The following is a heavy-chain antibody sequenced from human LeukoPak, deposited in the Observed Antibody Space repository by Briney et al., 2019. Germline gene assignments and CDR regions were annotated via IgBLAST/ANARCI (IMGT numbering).Heavy chain of an antibody. CDR2: IYYSGST. V-gene: IGHV4-59*08. CDR3: ARYCSSTSCGRALDY. D-gene: IGHD2-2*01. CDR1: GGSISSYY. J-gene: IGHJ4*02. Sequence: PSETLSLTCTVSGGSISSYYWSWIRQPPGKGLEWIGYIYYSGSTNYNPSLKSRVTISVDTSKNQFSLKLSSVTAADTAVYYCARYCSSTSCGRALDYWCQGTLVTVSS.